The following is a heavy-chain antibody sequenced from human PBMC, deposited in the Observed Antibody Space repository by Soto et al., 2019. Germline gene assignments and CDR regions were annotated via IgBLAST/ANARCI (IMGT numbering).Heavy chain of an antibody. D-gene: IGHD6-19*01. CDR1: GGSISSGGYY. V-gene: IGHV4-31*02. Sequence: SETLSLTCTVSGGSISSGGYYWSWIRQHPGKGLEWIGYIYYSGSTYYNPSLKSRVTISVDTSKNQFSLKLSSVTAADTAVYYCARDSSSGWYGVDYWGQGTLVTVSS. J-gene: IGHJ4*02. CDR3: ARDSSSGWYGVDY. CDR2: IYYSGST.